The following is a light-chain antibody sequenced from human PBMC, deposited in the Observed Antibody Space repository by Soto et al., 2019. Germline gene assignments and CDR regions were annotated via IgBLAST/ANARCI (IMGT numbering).Light chain of an antibody. CDR1: QSVSSN. J-gene: IGKJ4*01. Sequence: EIVMTQSPATLSVSPGERATLSCRASQSVSSNLAWYQQKPGQAPRLLIYGASTRATGIPARFSGSGSGTEFTLTISGLEPEDFAVYSCQQYGSSPTFGGGTKV. V-gene: IGKV3-15*01. CDR2: GAS. CDR3: QQYGSSPT.